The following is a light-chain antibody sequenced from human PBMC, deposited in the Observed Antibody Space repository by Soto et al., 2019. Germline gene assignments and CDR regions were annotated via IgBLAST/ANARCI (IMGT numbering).Light chain of an antibody. CDR2: EVT. CDR3: CSYAGSVAYV. CDR1: SSDVGSYNL. V-gene: IGLV2-23*02. J-gene: IGLJ1*01. Sequence: QSVLTQPASASGSPGQSITISCTGTSSDVGSYNLVSWYQQHPGKAPKLMIYEVTKRPSGVSNRFSGSKSGNTASLTISGLQAEDEADYYCCSYAGSVAYVFGTGTKVTVL.